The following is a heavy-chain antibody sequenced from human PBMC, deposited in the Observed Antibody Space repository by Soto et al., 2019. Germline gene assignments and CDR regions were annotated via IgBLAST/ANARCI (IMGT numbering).Heavy chain of an antibody. CDR2: ISGSGGST. D-gene: IGHD4-17*01. J-gene: IGHJ4*02. CDR1: GFTFSSYA. Sequence: VQLLESGGGLVQPGGSLRLSCAASGFTFSSYAMSWVRQAPGKGLEWVSAISGSGGSTYYADSVKGRFTISRDNSKNTLYLQMTSLRAEDTAVYYCAKESRRDYRDPRGFDYWGQGTLVTVSS. V-gene: IGHV3-23*01. CDR3: AKESRRDYRDPRGFDY.